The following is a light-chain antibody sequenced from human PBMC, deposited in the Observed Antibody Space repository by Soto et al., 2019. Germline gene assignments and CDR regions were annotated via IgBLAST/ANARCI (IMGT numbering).Light chain of an antibody. CDR2: AAS. V-gene: IGKV1-39*01. J-gene: IGKJ4*01. CDR3: QQTYSAPLT. Sequence: DIQMTQSPPSMSVSVGDRVTITCRASQSISNHLNWYQQMPGKAPKVLIYAASSLQSGVPSRFSGSGSGTDFTLTISSLQPEDFATYHCQQTYSAPLTFGGGTKVEIK. CDR1: QSISNH.